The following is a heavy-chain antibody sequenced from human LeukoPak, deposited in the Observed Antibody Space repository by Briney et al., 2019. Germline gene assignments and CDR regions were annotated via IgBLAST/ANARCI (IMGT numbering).Heavy chain of an antibody. CDR1: GGSISSGGYY. CDR3: ARARPYSGYGLPFDY. V-gene: IGHV4-31*03. J-gene: IGHJ4*02. Sequence: PSETLSLTCTVSGGSISSGGYYWSWIRQHPGKGLEWIGYIYYSGSTYYNPSLKSRVAISVDTSKNQFSLKLSSVTAADTAVYYCARARPYSGYGLPFDYWGQGTLVTVSS. CDR2: IYYSGST. D-gene: IGHD5-12*01.